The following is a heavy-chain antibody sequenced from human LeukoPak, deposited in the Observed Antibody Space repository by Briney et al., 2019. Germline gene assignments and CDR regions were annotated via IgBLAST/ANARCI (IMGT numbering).Heavy chain of an antibody. D-gene: IGHD6-19*01. CDR1: GGSFSGYY. CDR2: INHGGST. V-gene: IGHV4-34*01. Sequence: SETLSLTCAVYGGSFSGYYWSWIRQPPGKGLEWIGEINHGGSTNYNPSPKSRVTISVDTSKNQFSLKLTSVTAADTAVYYCARGMAVAGRGNWFDPWGQGTLVTVSS. J-gene: IGHJ5*02. CDR3: ARGMAVAGRGNWFDP.